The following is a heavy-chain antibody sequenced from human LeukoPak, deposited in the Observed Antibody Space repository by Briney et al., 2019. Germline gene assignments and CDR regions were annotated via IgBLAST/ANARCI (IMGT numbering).Heavy chain of an antibody. CDR3: AKGYSYGRFDY. Sequence: GGSLRLSCAASGFTFSSYWMSWVRQAPGKGLEWVANIKQDGSEKYYVDSVKGRFTISRDNAKNSLYLQMNSLRAEDTAVYYCAKGYSYGRFDYWGLGTLVTVSS. D-gene: IGHD5-18*01. V-gene: IGHV3-7*03. CDR1: GFTFSSYW. J-gene: IGHJ4*02. CDR2: IKQDGSEK.